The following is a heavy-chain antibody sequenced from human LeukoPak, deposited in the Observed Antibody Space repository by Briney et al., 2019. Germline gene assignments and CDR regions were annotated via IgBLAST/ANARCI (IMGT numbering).Heavy chain of an antibody. V-gene: IGHV1-18*01. J-gene: IGHJ4*02. CDR1: GYTFTSYD. CDR2: MNPNSGNT. Sequence: GASVKVSCKASGYTFTSYDINWVRQATGQGLEWMGWMNPNSGNTNYAQKLQGRVTMTTDTSTSTAYMELRSLRSDDTAVYYCARDRALYSGSSRAVFDYWGQGTLVTVSS. CDR3: ARDRALYSGSSRAVFDY. D-gene: IGHD1-26*01.